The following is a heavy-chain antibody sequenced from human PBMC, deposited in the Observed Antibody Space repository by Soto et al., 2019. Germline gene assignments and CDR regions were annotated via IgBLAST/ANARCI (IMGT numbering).Heavy chain of an antibody. Sequence: SETLSLTCTVSGGSISSGGYYWSWIRQHPGKGLEWIGYIYYSGSTYYNPSLKSRVTISVDTSKNQFSLKLSSVTAADTAVYYCARDRRCISTRCGNWFDPWGQGTLVTVSS. CDR3: ARDRRCISTRCGNWFDP. CDR1: GGSISSGGYY. CDR2: IYYSGST. J-gene: IGHJ5*02. V-gene: IGHV4-31*03. D-gene: IGHD2-2*01.